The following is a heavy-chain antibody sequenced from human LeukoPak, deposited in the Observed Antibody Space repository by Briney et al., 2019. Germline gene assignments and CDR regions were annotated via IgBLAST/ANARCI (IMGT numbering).Heavy chain of an antibody. V-gene: IGHV3-15*01. CDR1: GYTFSNAW. Sequence: GGSLRLSCAASGYTFSNAWMSGVRQAPGKGLEWVGRIKSKTDGGTTEYAAPVKGRFTISRDDSKNTLYLQMDSLKTEDAAVYYCATDRCSSTSCPLNYWGQGTLVTVSS. J-gene: IGHJ4*02. D-gene: IGHD2-2*01. CDR2: IKSKTDGGTT. CDR3: ATDRCSSTSCPLNY.